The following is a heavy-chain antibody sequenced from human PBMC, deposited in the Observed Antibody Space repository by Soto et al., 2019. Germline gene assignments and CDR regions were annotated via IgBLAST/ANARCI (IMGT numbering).Heavy chain of an antibody. J-gene: IGHJ3*02. V-gene: IGHV4-31*03. CDR3: AREDDFWSGWGPRDVFDI. D-gene: IGHD3-3*01. CDR1: GGSISSGGYY. CDR2: IYYSGST. Sequence: SETLSLTCTVSGGSISSGGYYWSWIRQHPGKGLEWIGYIYYSGSTYYNPSLKSRVTISADTSKNQFSLKLSSVTAADTAVYYCAREDDFWSGWGPRDVFDIWGRGTMVTVSS.